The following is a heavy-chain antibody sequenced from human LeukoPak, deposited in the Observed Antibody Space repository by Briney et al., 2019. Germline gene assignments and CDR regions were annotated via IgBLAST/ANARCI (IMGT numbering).Heavy chain of an antibody. Sequence: PGGSLRLSCAASGFTFSSNYMSWVRQAPGKGLEWVSVIYSGGSTYYADSVKGRFTISRDNSKNTLYLQMNSLRAEDTAVYYCARDTDSYGSDYWGQGTLVTVSS. CDR2: IYSGGST. V-gene: IGHV3-53*01. J-gene: IGHJ4*02. CDR3: ARDTDSYGSDY. D-gene: IGHD5-18*01. CDR1: GFTFSSNY.